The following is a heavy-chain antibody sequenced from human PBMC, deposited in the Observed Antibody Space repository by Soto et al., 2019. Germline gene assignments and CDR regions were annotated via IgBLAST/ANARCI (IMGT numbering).Heavy chain of an antibody. V-gene: IGHV3-7*01. CDR3: ARGPLTHYYYYYYMDV. CDR1: GFTFSSYW. Sequence: GGSLRLSCAASGFTFSSYWMSWVRQAPGKGLEWVANIKQDGSEKYYVDSVKGRFTISRDNAKNSLYLQMNSLRAEDTAVYYCARGPLTHYYYYYYMDVWGKGTTVTVSS. J-gene: IGHJ6*03. CDR2: IKQDGSEK. D-gene: IGHD3-9*01.